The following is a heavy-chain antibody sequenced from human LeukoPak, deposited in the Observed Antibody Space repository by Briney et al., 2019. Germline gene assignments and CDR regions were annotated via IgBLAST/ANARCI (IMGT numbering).Heavy chain of an antibody. CDR3: ARGGPAANYYYYYYYMDV. J-gene: IGHJ6*03. Sequence: SETLTLTCAVYGGSFSGYYWSWIRQPPGKGLEWIGEINRSGSTNYNPSLKSRVTISVDTSKNQFSLKLSSVTATDTAVYYCARGGPAANYYYYYYYMDVWGKGTTVTVSS. D-gene: IGHD2-2*01. CDR2: INRSGST. V-gene: IGHV4-34*01. CDR1: GGSFSGYY.